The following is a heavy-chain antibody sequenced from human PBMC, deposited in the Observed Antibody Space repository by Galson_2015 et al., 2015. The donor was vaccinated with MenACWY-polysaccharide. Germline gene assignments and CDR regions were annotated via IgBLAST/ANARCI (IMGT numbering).Heavy chain of an antibody. D-gene: IGHD4-23*01. CDR2: IWNDESNK. V-gene: IGHV3-33*01. CDR1: GFTLSSFG. J-gene: IGHJ4*02. CDR3: ASNGGQGY. Sequence: SLRLSCAASGFTLSSFGMHWVRQAPGKGLEWVALIWNDESNKYYGDSVKGRFTISRDNSKNMLYLQMNSLRAEDTAWYYCASNGGQGYRGQGTLVTVSS.